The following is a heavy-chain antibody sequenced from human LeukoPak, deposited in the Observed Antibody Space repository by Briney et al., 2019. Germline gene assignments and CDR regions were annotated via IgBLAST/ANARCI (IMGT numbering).Heavy chain of an antibody. D-gene: IGHD2-15*01. CDR1: GFTFSTYS. J-gene: IGHJ4*02. CDR2: IFSSSSYI. V-gene: IGHV3-21*01. Sequence: GGSLRLSCAASGFTFSTYSMNWVRQAPGKGLEWVSSIFSSSSYIYYADSVKGRFTISRDNAKNSLYLQMNSLRAEDTAVYYCARDPQYCSGGSCYSFDYWGQGTLVTVSS. CDR3: ARDPQYCSGGSCYSFDY.